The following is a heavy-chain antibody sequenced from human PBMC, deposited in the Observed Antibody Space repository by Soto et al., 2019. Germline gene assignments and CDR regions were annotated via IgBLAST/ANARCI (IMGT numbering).Heavy chain of an antibody. CDR2: IYWDVDK. CDR1: GFSLTTSGVG. Sequence: QITLQESGPTLVKPTQTLTLTCTFSGFSLTTSGVGVGWIRQPPGKALEWLALIYWDVDKRYSPSLKSRPTNTKANSKTPVVHTLPTLAPVDTATYYCPHSPAASNYSDSEPINSFAYWGQGTLVTVSS. CDR3: PHSPAASNYSDSEPINSFAY. V-gene: IGHV2-5*02. D-gene: IGHD4-17*01. J-gene: IGHJ4*02.